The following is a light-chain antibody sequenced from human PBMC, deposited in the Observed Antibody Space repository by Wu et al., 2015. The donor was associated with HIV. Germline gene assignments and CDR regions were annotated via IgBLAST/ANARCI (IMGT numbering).Light chain of an antibody. CDR2: DTS. V-gene: IGKV3-11*01. CDR1: QSVTNY. J-gene: IGKJ1*01. Sequence: EIVLTQSPGTLSLSPGERATLSCRASQSVTNYLAWYQQKPGQAPRLLIYDTSNRATGIPARFSGSGSGTDFTLTISSLEPEDFAVYYCQHRSDWPTFGQGTKVEIQ. CDR3: QHRSDWPT.